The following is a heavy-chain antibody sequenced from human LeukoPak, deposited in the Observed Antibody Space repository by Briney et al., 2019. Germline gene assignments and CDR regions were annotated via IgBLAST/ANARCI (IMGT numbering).Heavy chain of an antibody. V-gene: IGHV4-4*02. Sequence: SGTLSLTCGVSGGSISSSIRWSWVRQPPGKGLEWIGEIHHEGSTKYSPSLKSRVTISVDKSKNQFSLKLNSMTAADTAVYYCTAQGGWYIDYWGQGTLVAVSS. D-gene: IGHD6-19*01. J-gene: IGHJ4*02. CDR3: TAQGGWYIDY. CDR2: IHHEGST. CDR1: GGSISSSIR.